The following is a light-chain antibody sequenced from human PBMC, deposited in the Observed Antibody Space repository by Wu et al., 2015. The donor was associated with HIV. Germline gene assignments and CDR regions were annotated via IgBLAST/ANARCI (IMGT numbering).Light chain of an antibody. Sequence: ENVLTQSPGTLSLSPGERATLSCRASQSVSNNYLAWFQQKPGQAPRLLIYRASSRATGTPDRFSGSGSGTDFTLTITRLEPQDFAVYYCQQYDSSITFGQGTRLDIK. CDR2: RAS. CDR3: QQYDSSIT. CDR1: QSVSNNY. V-gene: IGKV3-20*01. J-gene: IGKJ5*01.